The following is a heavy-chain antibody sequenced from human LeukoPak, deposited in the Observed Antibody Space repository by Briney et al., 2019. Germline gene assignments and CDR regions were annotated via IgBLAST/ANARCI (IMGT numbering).Heavy chain of an antibody. CDR1: GFTFSSYA. J-gene: IGHJ4*02. D-gene: IGHD3-16*02. CDR3: AKASYDYVWGSYRYVYFDY. Sequence: GGSLRLSCAASGFTFSSYAMSWVRQAPGKGLEWVSAISGSGGSTYYADSVKGRFTISRDNSKNTLYLQMNSLRAEDTAVYYCAKASYDYVWGSYRYVYFDYWGQGTLVTVSS. V-gene: IGHV3-23*01. CDR2: ISGSGGST.